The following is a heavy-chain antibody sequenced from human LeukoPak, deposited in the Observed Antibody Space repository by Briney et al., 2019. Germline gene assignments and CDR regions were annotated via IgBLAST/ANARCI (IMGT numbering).Heavy chain of an antibody. Sequence: GGSLRLSCAASGFTFSAYGMSWVRQAPGKGLEWVSHISDTVRDTWYANSVKGRFIISRDNSRDTVYLQMSSLGPEDTALYFCAKDNYGGIFASWGQGTLVTVSS. D-gene: IGHD4-17*01. CDR1: GFTFSAYG. J-gene: IGHJ4*02. V-gene: IGHV3-23*01. CDR3: AKDNYGGIFAS. CDR2: ISDTVRDT.